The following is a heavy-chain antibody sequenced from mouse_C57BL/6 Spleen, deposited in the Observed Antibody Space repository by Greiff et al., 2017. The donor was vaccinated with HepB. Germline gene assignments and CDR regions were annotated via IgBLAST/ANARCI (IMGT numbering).Heavy chain of an antibody. D-gene: IGHD2-4*01. CDR2: ISNLAYSI. CDR1: GFTFSDYG. CDR3: ARRGLRSYAMDY. J-gene: IGHJ4*01. Sequence: EVMLVESGGGLVQPGGSLKLSCAASGFTFSDYGMAWVRQAPRKGPEWVAFISNLAYSIYYADTVTGRFTISRENAKNTLYLEMSSLRSEDTAMYYCARRGLRSYAMDYWGQGTSVTVSS. V-gene: IGHV5-15*01.